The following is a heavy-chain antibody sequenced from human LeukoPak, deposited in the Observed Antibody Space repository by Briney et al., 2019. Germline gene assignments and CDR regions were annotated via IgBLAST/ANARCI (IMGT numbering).Heavy chain of an antibody. CDR1: GFTFSNYG. J-gene: IGHJ4*02. V-gene: IGHV3-30*02. CDR2: IRYDGSNK. CDR3: ARAGFWSGYFPFNY. Sequence: GGSLRLSCAASGFTFSNYGMHWVRQAPGKGLEWVAFIRYDGSNKYYADSVKGRFTISRDNSKNTLYLQMNSLRAEDTAVYYCARAGFWSGYFPFNYWGQGTLVTVSS. D-gene: IGHD3-3*01.